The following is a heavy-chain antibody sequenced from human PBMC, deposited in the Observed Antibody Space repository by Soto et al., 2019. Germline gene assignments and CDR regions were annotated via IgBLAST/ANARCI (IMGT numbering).Heavy chain of an antibody. CDR2: ITSDTKTI. Sequence: EVQLVESGGALVQRGGSLTLSCAASGFRFSIYSMNWVSQAPGKGLEWSAYITSDTKTIKYAESVKGRFTISRDNAKNSVYLQMDNLSDEDTAVYYCARSVEGHFDYWGQGTVVTVSS. D-gene: IGHD6-19*01. V-gene: IGHV3-48*02. CDR1: GFRFSIYS. J-gene: IGHJ4*02. CDR3: ARSVEGHFDY.